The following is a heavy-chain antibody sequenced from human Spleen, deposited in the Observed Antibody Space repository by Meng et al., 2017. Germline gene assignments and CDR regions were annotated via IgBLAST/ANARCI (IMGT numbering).Heavy chain of an antibody. CDR2: IYYSGST. J-gene: IGHJ4*02. Sequence: QVQLQESGPGLVKPSETLSLTCTVSGGSISSYYWSWIRRPPGKGPEWIGYIYYSGSTNYNPSLKSRVTILVDTSKNQFSLKLSSLTAADTAVYYCARGGWSLDFWGQGTLVTVSS. V-gene: IGHV4-59*08. CDR3: ARGGWSLDF. D-gene: IGHD6-19*01. CDR1: GGSISSYY.